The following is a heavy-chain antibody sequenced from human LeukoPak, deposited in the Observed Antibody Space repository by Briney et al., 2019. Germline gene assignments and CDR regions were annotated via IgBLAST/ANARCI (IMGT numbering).Heavy chain of an antibody. CDR3: ARSHPYGDHRN. D-gene: IGHD4-17*01. CDR1: GGSISSGGYY. J-gene: IGHJ4*02. CDR2: VYYSGSA. Sequence: SETLSLTCTVSGGSISSGGYYWSWIRQHPGKGLEWIGYVYYSGSAYYNPSLKSRVTISVDTSKNQFSLKLSSVTAADTAVFYCARSHPYGDHRNWGQGTLVTVSS. V-gene: IGHV4-31*03.